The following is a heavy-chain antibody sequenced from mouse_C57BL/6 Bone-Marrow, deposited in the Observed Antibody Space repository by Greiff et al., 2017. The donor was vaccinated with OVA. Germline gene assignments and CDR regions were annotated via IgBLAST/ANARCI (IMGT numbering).Heavy chain of an antibody. J-gene: IGHJ2*01. D-gene: IGHD1-1*01. CDR2: IDPETGGT. CDR3: TRNYYGSRRDYFDG. V-gene: IGHV1-15*01. Sequence: VQLQQSGAELVRPGASVTLSCKASGYTFTDYDMHWVKQTPVHGLEWIGAIDPETGGTAYNQKFKGKAILTAAKSSSTAYMELRSLTSEDSAVYYCTRNYYGSRRDYFDGWGKGTTLTVSS. CDR1: GYTFTDYD.